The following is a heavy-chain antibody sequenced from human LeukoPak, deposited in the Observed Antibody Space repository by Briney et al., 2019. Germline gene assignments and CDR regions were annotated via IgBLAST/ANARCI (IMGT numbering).Heavy chain of an antibody. V-gene: IGHV4-39*07. J-gene: IGHJ4*02. CDR1: GGSISSNRYY. Sequence: SETLSLTCTVSGGSISSNRYYWGWIRQPRGEGLGCIGTVYYGLSTYYNRSLKSRVTISVDTSNNQFSLRLTSVTAADTAVYYCARARYNCLHHHCSRGYYFDYWGQGTLVTVSS. CDR2: VYYGLST. CDR3: ARARYNCLHHHCSRGYYFDY. D-gene: IGHD1-20*01.